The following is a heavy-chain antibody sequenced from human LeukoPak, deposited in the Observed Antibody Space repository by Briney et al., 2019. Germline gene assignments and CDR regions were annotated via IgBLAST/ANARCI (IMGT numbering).Heavy chain of an antibody. Sequence: SGGSLRLSCAASGFTLSSYEMNWVRQAPGKGLEWVSYISSSGSTIYYADSVKGRFTISRDNAKNSLYLQMNSLRAEDTAVYYCAREATMVVTPDDAFDIWGQGTMVTVSS. CDR3: AREATMVVTPDDAFDI. J-gene: IGHJ3*02. CDR1: GFTLSSYE. CDR2: ISSSGSTI. V-gene: IGHV3-48*03. D-gene: IGHD4-23*01.